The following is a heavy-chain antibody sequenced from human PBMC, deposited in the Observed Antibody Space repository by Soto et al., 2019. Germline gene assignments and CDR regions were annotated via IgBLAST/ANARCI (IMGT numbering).Heavy chain of an antibody. V-gene: IGHV3-30-3*01. CDR2: ISYDGSNK. D-gene: IGHD3-22*01. CDR3: ARGYYYDSNVWFDP. J-gene: IGHJ5*02. Sequence: PGGSLRLSXAASGFTFSSYAMHWVRQAPGKGLEWVAVISYDGSNKYYADSVKGRFTISRDNSKNTLYLQMNSLRAEDTAVYYCARGYYYDSNVWFDPWGQGTLVTVSS. CDR1: GFTFSSYA.